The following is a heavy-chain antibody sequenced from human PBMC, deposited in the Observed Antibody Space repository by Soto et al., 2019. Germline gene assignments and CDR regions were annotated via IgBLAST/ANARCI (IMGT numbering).Heavy chain of an antibody. Sequence: ASVKVSCKTSGYTFTSYGITWVRQAPGQGLEWMGWISIYNGNTNYAQKLQDRVTMTTDTSTSTAYMELWSLRSDDTAVYYCARVGGQSYYAMDVWGQGTTVTVSS. CDR1: GYTFTSYG. D-gene: IGHD2-15*01. CDR2: ISIYNGNT. CDR3: ARVGGQSYYAMDV. V-gene: IGHV1-18*01. J-gene: IGHJ6*02.